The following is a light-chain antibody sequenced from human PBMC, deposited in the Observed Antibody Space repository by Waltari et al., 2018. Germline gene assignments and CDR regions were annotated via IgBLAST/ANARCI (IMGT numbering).Light chain of an antibody. CDR2: VNSDGSH. J-gene: IGLJ3*02. CDR1: RGHITTV. Sequence: QLVLTHSPSASASLGAPVKLTCTLSRGHITTVLAWHPQQPGKGPRFLMKVNSDGSHRKGDDIPDRFSGSGSGPERYLTISSLQSEDEADYYCETGGHGTWVFGGGTKLTVL. V-gene: IGLV4-69*01. CDR3: ETGGHGTWV.